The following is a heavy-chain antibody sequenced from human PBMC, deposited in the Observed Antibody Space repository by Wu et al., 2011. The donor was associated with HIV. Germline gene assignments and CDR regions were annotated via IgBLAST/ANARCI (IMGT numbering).Heavy chain of an antibody. J-gene: IGHJ5*02. CDR2: INPLSGGT. CDR3: ARGAFRRVGLADGFDP. Sequence: QVLLVQSGAEVKKPGASVKVSCKASGYTFTDYYIHWVRQAPGQGLEWMGWINPLSGGTNFAQKFQGRVTMTRDTSISTAYMELSRLRSDDTAVFYCARGAFRRVGLADGFDPWGQGTLVTV. D-gene: IGHD1-14*01. CDR1: GYTFTDYY. V-gene: IGHV1-2*02.